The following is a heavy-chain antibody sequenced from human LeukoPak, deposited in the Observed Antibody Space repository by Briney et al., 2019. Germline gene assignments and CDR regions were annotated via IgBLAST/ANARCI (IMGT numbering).Heavy chain of an antibody. CDR1: GFTFSSYG. CDR3: ARVVSSGYYYYGMDV. J-gene: IGHJ6*02. D-gene: IGHD6-19*01. V-gene: IGHV3-30*03. Sequence: GRSLRLSCAASGFTFSSYGMHWVRQAPGKGLEWVAVISYDGSNKYYADSVKGRFTISRDNSKNTLYLQMNSLRAEDTAVYYCARVVSSGYYYYGMDVWGQGTTVTVSS. CDR2: ISYDGSNK.